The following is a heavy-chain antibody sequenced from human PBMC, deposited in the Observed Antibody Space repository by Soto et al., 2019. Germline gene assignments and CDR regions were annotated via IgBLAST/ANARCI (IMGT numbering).Heavy chain of an antibody. D-gene: IGHD4-4*01. CDR2: MNPNSGNT. V-gene: IGHV1-8*01. Sequence: GASVKVSCKASGHTFTSYDINWVRQATGQGLEWMGWMNPNSGNTGYAQKFQGRVTMTRNTSISTAYMELSSLRSEDTAVYYCARGLTFDSNYWFDPWGQGTLVTVSS. J-gene: IGHJ5*02. CDR1: GHTFTSYD. CDR3: ARGLTFDSNYWFDP.